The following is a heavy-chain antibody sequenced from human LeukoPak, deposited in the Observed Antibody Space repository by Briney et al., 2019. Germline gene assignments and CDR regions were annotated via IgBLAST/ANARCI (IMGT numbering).Heavy chain of an antibody. CDR3: ARVSRGSYHFEY. Sequence: GGSLRLSCAASGFTFSSYGMHWVSQAPGKGLEWVAFIRYDGSNKYYADSVKGRFTISRDNAKNTLYLQMSSLRAEDTAVYYCARVSRGSYHFEYWGQGALVTVSS. D-gene: IGHD1-26*01. V-gene: IGHV3-30*02. CDR1: GFTFSSYG. CDR2: IRYDGSNK. J-gene: IGHJ4*02.